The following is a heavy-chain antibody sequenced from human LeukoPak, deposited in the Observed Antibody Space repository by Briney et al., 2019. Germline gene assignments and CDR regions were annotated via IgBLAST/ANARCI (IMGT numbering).Heavy chain of an antibody. J-gene: IGHJ4*02. Sequence: GGSLRLSCAASGFNFSTYSMNWVRQAPGQGPEWISYITDNGKNKYYADSMKGRFTISRDNVKNSLYLQMDSLRAEDTAVYYCARGGVGDGDYFGIWGQGTLVTVSS. D-gene: IGHD5-24*01. CDR2: ITDNGKNK. V-gene: IGHV3-48*01. CDR1: GFNFSTYS. CDR3: ARGGVGDGDYFGI.